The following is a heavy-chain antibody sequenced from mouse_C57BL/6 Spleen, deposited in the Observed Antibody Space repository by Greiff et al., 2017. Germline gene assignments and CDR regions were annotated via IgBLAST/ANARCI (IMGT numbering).Heavy chain of an antibody. D-gene: IGHD1-1*01. CDR3: VGSNYSGSSFYYFDY. V-gene: IGHV5-6*01. CDR2: ISSGGSYT. J-gene: IGHJ2*01. Sequence: EVKLVESGGDLVKPGGSLKLSCAASGFTFSSYGMSWVRQTPDKSLEWVATISSGGSYTYYPASVKGRFIISRDNAKNTLYLQMGSLKSEDTAMYYCVGSNYSGSSFYYFDYGGQGTALTVSS. CDR1: GFTFSSYG.